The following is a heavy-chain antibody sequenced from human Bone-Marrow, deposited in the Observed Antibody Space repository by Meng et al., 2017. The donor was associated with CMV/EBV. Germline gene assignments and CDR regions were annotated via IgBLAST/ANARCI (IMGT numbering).Heavy chain of an antibody. D-gene: IGHD3-3*01. Sequence: SETLSLTCAVYGGSFSGYYWSWIRQPPGKGLEWIGYIYYSGSTNYSPSLKSRVTISIDTSKNQFSLKLSSVTAADTAVYYCARERNDFWSGYSQRYFDYWGQGTLVTVSS. CDR1: GGSFSGYY. V-gene: IGHV4-59*01. J-gene: IGHJ4*02. CDR3: ARERNDFWSGYSQRYFDY. CDR2: IYYSGST.